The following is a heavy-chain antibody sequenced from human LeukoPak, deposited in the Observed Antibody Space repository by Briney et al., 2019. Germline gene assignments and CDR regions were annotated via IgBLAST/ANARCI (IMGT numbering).Heavy chain of an antibody. CDR3: AKDSFPGQWLATPFDY. J-gene: IGHJ4*02. V-gene: IGHV3-7*01. D-gene: IGHD6-19*01. Sequence: GGSLRLSCAASGFTFSTYWMSWVRQAPGKGLEWVANIDQDGSEQYYVDSVKGRFTISRDNAKSSLYLQMSILRAEDTAVYYCAKDSFPGQWLATPFDYWGQGTLVTVSS. CDR2: IDQDGSEQ. CDR1: GFTFSTYW.